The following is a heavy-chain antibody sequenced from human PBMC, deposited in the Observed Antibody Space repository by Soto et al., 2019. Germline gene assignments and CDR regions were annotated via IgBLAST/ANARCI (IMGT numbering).Heavy chain of an antibody. CDR3: ARVSCSSTTCKVPFDY. CDR1: GFTFSSYG. CDR2: IRSDGSDK. V-gene: IGHV3-33*01. Sequence: GGSLRLSCAASGFTFSSYGMHWVRQAPGKGLEWVSGIRSDGSDKSYADSVKGRFTISRDNAKNTLYLQMNSLRAEDTAVYYCARVSCSSTTCKVPFDYWGQGTLVTVSS. J-gene: IGHJ4*02. D-gene: IGHD2-2*01.